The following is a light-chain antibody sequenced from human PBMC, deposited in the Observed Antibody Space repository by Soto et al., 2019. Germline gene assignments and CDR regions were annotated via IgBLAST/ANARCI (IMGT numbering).Light chain of an antibody. CDR3: QQYANSPIT. CDR2: GVS. Sequence: ELVLTQSPGTLSLSPGESAALSVRSSQPVSSNFLAWYQQKPGQAPRLLTYGVSSRASGIPDRFFGSGSGTDFTLTINRLEPEDFAVYYCQQYANSPITFGQGTRLEI. V-gene: IGKV3-20*01. CDR1: QPVSSNF. J-gene: IGKJ5*01.